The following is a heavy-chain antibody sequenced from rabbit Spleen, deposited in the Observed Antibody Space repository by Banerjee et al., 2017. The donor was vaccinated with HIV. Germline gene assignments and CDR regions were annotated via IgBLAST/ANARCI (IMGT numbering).Heavy chain of an antibody. J-gene: IGHJ4*01. CDR3: VRDRANIGGDYGPFDFDL. V-gene: IGHV1S40*01. CDR2: INSFSGRP. CDR1: EFSFSNGYV. D-gene: IGHD2-1*01. Sequence: QSLEESGGDLVKPGASLTLTCTASEFSFSNGYVMCWVRQAPGKGLEWIACINSFSGRPVYATWGNGRFTISSHNAQNTLFLQLNSLTAADTATYFCVRDRANIGGDYGPFDFDLWGPGTL.